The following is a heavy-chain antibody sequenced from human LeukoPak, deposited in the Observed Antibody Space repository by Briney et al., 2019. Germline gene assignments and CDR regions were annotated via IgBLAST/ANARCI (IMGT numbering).Heavy chain of an antibody. Sequence: VASVKVSCKASGYTFTSYYMHWVRQAPGQGLEWMGIINPSGGSTSYAQKFQGRVTMTRDTSTSTVYMELSSLRSEDTAVYYCAREGNRSSDSSASYPLDYWGQGTLVTVSS. J-gene: IGHJ4*02. CDR2: INPSGGST. CDR3: AREGNRSSDSSASYPLDY. D-gene: IGHD1-26*01. V-gene: IGHV1-46*01. CDR1: GYTFTSYY.